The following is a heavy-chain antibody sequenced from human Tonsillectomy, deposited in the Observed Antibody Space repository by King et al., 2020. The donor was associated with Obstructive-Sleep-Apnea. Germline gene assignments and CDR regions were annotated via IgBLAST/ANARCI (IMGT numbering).Heavy chain of an antibody. J-gene: IGHJ4*02. CDR2: IYDSGST. V-gene: IGHV4-39*07. Sequence: LQLQESGPGLVKPSETLSLTCTVSGGSISSSSYYWGWIRQPPGKWLWWIGSIYDSGSTYYNPSLKSRVTISVATSKNQFSLKLSSVTAADTAVFYCARGVYSFGHFDYWGQGTLVTVSS. CDR3: ARGVYSFGHFDY. D-gene: IGHD3/OR15-3a*01. CDR1: GGSISSSSYY.